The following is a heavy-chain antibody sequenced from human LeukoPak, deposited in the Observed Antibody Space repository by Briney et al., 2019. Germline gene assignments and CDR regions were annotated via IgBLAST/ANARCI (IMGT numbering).Heavy chain of an antibody. Sequence: SETLSLTCTVSGGSISSYYWSWIRQPPGKGLEWIGYIYDSGSTNYNPSLKSRVTISVDTSNNQFSLKLSSVTAADTAVYYCARGHSYGYGWFDPWGQGTLVTVSS. CDR3: ARGHSYGYGWFDP. V-gene: IGHV4-59*01. J-gene: IGHJ5*02. CDR1: GGSISSYY. D-gene: IGHD5-18*01. CDR2: IYDSGST.